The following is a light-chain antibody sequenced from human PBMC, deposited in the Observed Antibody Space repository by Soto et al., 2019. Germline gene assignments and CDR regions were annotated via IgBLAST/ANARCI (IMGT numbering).Light chain of an antibody. CDR2: DVT. V-gene: IGLV2-14*03. CDR1: SSDVGGYNY. J-gene: IGLJ1*01. Sequence: QSALTQPASVSGSPGQSITISCTGTSSDVGGYNYVSWYQQHPGKAPKVMLFDVTNRPSGVSSRFSGSKSGNTASLTISGRQAEDEAEYYCISYTSSSTLYVFGTGTKVTVL. CDR3: ISYTSSSTLYV.